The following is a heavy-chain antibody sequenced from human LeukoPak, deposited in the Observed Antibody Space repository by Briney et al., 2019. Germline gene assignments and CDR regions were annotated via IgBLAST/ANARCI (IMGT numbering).Heavy chain of an antibody. Sequence: SVKVSCTASGGTFSSYAISWVRQAPGEGLEWMGRIIPILGIANYAQKFQGRVTITADKSTSTAYMELSSLRSEDTAVYYCAREDVVVPAYYYGMDVWGQGTTVTVSS. D-gene: IGHD2-2*01. CDR1: GGTFSSYA. J-gene: IGHJ6*02. V-gene: IGHV1-69*04. CDR3: AREDVVVPAYYYGMDV. CDR2: IIPILGIA.